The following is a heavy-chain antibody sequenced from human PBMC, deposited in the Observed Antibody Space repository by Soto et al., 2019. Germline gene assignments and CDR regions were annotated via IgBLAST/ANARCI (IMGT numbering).Heavy chain of an antibody. CDR1: GFTVRDS. D-gene: IGHD6-19*01. J-gene: IGHJ4*02. V-gene: IGHV3-53*02. CDR3: AREASGPFDY. Sequence: EVQLVANGGGLIQPGGSLKLPCSVAGFTVRDSLSWVRQAPGKGLEGVSFIHSDGSTHYTYSVRGRLTISRDNSKNTPYLQMDRLRVDDTAVYFCAREASGPFDYWGQGTLVTVSS. CDR2: IHSDGST.